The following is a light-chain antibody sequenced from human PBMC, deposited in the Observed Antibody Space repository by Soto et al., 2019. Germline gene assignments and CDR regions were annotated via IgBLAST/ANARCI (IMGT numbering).Light chain of an antibody. CDR1: QSVSSSY. CDR3: QQYGVSTRP. CDR2: GAS. V-gene: IGKV3-20*01. Sequence: VLKQSLGAVSLKQGERATLSCRASQSVSSSYLAWYQQKPGQAPRLLIYGASSRATGIPDRFSGSGSGTDFTLTISRLEPEDFAVYYCQQYGVSTRPFGQRTMADIK. J-gene: IGKJ2*01.